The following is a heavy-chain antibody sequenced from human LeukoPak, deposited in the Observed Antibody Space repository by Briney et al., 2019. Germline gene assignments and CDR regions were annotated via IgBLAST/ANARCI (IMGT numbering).Heavy chain of an antibody. D-gene: IGHD6-19*01. CDR3: ARSATYSSGWYVGVDY. CDR1: GYTFTSYG. Sequence: ASVKVSCKASGYTFTSYGISWVRQAPGQGLEWMGWISAYNGNTNYAQKLQGRVTMTTDTSTSTAYMELRSLRSDDTAVYYCARSATYSSGWYVGVDYWGQGTLVTVSS. J-gene: IGHJ4*02. V-gene: IGHV1-18*01. CDR2: ISAYNGNT.